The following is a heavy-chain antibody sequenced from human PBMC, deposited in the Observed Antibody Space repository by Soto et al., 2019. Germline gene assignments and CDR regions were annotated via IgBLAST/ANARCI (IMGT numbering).Heavy chain of an antibody. CDR3: ARVPGDSSSWYYYYYGMDV. D-gene: IGHD6-13*01. V-gene: IGHV3-74*01. J-gene: IGHJ6*02. CDR2: INSDGSST. Sequence: GGSLRLSCAASGFTFSSYWMHWVRQAPGKGLVWVSRINSDGSSTSYADSVKGRFTISRDNAKNTLYLQMNSLRAEDTAVYYCARVPGDSSSWYYYYYGMDVWGQGTTVTISS. CDR1: GFTFSSYW.